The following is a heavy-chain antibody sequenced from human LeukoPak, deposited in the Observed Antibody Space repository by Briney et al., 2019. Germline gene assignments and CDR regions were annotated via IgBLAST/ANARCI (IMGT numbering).Heavy chain of an antibody. CDR2: ISGSGGSP. CDR1: GFTFGSYA. Sequence: GGSLRLSCAASGFTFGSYAMSWVRQAPGKGLEWVSTISGSGGSPYYADSVKGRFTISRDNSKNTLYLQMNSLRAEDTAVYYCAKLWNTDHGHFDYWGQGTLVTVSS. D-gene: IGHD4-17*01. V-gene: IGHV3-23*01. J-gene: IGHJ4*02. CDR3: AKLWNTDHGHFDY.